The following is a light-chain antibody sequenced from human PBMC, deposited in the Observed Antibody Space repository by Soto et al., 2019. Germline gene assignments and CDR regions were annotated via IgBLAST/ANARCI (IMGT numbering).Light chain of an antibody. V-gene: IGKV3-15*01. CDR2: GAS. CDR1: QSVISY. Sequence: EIVMTQSPATLSVSPGERATLSCRSSQSVISYLAWYQQKPGQARRLLIYGASTRATGIPARCSGSGSGTEFTITISRVQSDDFVVYYCQRCSMCRTFGQGTKVDIK. J-gene: IGKJ1*01. CDR3: QRCSMCRT.